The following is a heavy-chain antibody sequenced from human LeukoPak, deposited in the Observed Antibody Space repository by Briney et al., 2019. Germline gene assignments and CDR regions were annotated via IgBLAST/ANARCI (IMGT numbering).Heavy chain of an antibody. D-gene: IGHD3-3*01. J-gene: IGHJ4*02. CDR2: IYYSGST. V-gene: IGHV4-59*08. CDR3: AAQRFLEWQVDY. CDR1: GGSISSYY. Sequence: SRTLSLTCTVSGGSISSYYWSWIRQPPGKGLEWIGYIYYSGSTNYNPSLKSRVTISVDTSKNQFSLKLSSVTAADTAVYYCAAQRFLEWQVDYWGQGTLVTVSS.